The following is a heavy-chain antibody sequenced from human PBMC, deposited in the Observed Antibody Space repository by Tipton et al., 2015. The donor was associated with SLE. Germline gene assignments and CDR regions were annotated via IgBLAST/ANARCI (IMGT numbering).Heavy chain of an antibody. CDR2: IYYSGST. D-gene: IGHD3-10*01. CDR1: GGSISSYY. CDR3: ARRCGEESYWYFDP. V-gene: IGHV4-59*08. Sequence: TLSLTCAVYGGSISSYYWSWIRQPPGKGLEWIGYIYYSGSTNYNPSLKSRVTISVDTSKNQFSLKLSSVTAADTAVYYCARRCGEESYWYFDPWGRGTLVTVSS. J-gene: IGHJ2*01.